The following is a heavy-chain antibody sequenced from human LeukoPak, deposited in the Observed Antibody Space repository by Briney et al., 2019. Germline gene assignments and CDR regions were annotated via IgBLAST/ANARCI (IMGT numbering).Heavy chain of an antibody. Sequence: ASVKVSCKASGYTFTGYYMHLVRQAPGQGLEWMGWINPNSGGTNYSQKFQGRVTMTRDTSITTAYLELSRLISDDTAVYYCARSPAPDMVRGVIYTYNWFDPWGHGTLVTVSS. J-gene: IGHJ5*02. D-gene: IGHD3-10*01. CDR2: INPNSGGT. CDR1: GYTFTGYY. CDR3: ARSPAPDMVRGVIYTYNWFDP. V-gene: IGHV1-2*02.